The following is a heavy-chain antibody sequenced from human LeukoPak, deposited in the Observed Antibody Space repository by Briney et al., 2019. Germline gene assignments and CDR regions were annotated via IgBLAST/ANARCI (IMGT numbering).Heavy chain of an antibody. CDR2: IYYSGST. CDR3: ARMTWGYSYACDL. J-gene: IGHJ5*02. V-gene: IGHV4-39*07. D-gene: IGHD5-12*01. Sequence: PSETLSLTCTVSGGSISSSSYYWGWIRQPPGKGLEWIGSIYYSGSTYYNPSLKSRVTISVDTSKNQFSLKLSSVTAADTAVYYCARMTWGYSYACDLWGQGTLVTVSS. CDR1: GGSISSSSYY.